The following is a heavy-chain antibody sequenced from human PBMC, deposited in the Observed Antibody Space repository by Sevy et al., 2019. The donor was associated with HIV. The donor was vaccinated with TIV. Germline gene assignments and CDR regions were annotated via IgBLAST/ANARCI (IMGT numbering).Heavy chain of an antibody. CDR3: VRDFGGTRGEGQRRNWFDP. CDR2: TYYRSRWYH. J-gene: IGHJ5*02. Sequence: SQTLSRTCVISGDRVSSNSAAWNWIRHSPSRGVEWLGRTYYRSRWYHDYAVSVQSRLTIDTDTSKNQFSMQLHSVTSEDTDIYYCVRDFGGTRGEGQRRNWFDPWGQGTLVTVSS. CDR1: GDRVSSNSAA. V-gene: IGHV6-1*01. D-gene: IGHD3-10*01.